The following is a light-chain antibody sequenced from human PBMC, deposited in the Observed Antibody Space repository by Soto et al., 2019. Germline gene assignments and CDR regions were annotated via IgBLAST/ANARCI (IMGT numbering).Light chain of an antibody. CDR2: DAS. J-gene: IGKJ2*01. Sequence: EIVMTQAPAALSVSLGERVSLTCRASQGVSSYLAWYQQKPGQAPRLLISDASTRATDLPASFSGSGSGPDFTLPLSSLQSSDLAVYYCLQYSTWPPLYTFGQGNQLEIK. V-gene: IGKV3-15*01. CDR3: LQYSTWPPLYT. CDR1: QGVSSY.